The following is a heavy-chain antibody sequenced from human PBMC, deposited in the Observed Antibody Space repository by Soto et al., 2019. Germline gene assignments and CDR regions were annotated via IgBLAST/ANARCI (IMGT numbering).Heavy chain of an antibody. CDR3: ARGRRIGSGFEEGLDD. CDR2: INPNGGAT. J-gene: IGHJ4*02. V-gene: IGHV1-2*02. CDR1: ACTFTCYY. D-gene: IGHD6-19*01. Sequence: XSVKVSCTPSACTFTCYYWQLVRQAPGQGLECMGWINPNGGATSYSQKFQGRVTMTRDTSITTAYMDLSSLRSDDTAVYYCARGRRIGSGFEEGLDDWGQGTLVTVSS.